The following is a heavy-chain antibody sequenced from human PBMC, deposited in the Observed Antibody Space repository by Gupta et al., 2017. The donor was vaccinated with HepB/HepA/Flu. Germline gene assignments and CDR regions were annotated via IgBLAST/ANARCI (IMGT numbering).Heavy chain of an antibody. CDR1: GYAFTSYG. J-gene: IGHJ4*02. CDR3: AREAYDILTGYAPNFDY. CDR2: ISTDNGNT. D-gene: IGHD3-9*01. Sequence: QVHLVQSVAEGKKPGASVTVPCKASGYAFTSYGISWVRQATGQGLEWMGWISTDNGNTNYAQKLHGRVTMTTDTSTSTAYMELRSLRSDDTAVDYCAREAYDILTGYAPNFDYWGQGTLVTVSS. V-gene: IGHV1-18*01.